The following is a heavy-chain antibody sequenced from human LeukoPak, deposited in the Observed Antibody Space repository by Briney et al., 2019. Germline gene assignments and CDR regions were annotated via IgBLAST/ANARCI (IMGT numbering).Heavy chain of an antibody. J-gene: IGHJ4*02. CDR1: GYTFTSYG. V-gene: IGHV1-18*01. Sequence: ASVKVSCKASGYTFTSYGISWVRQAPGQGLEWMGLISAYNGNTNYAQKLQGRVTITTDTSTSTAYMELRSLRSDDTAVYYCARNTRKYSGYDYAYWGQGTLVTVSS. CDR3: ARNTRKYSGYDYAY. CDR2: ISAYNGNT. D-gene: IGHD5-12*01.